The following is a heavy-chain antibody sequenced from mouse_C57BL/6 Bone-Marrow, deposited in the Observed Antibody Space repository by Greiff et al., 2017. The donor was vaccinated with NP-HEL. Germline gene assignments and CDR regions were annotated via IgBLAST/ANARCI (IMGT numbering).Heavy chain of an antibody. CDR3: TRERGFAY. Sequence: EVKLVESGGGLVQPGGSMKLSCAASGFTFSDAWMDWVRQSPEKGLEWVAEIRNKANNHATYYAESVKGRFTISRDDSKSSVYLQMNSVRAEDTGIYYCTRERGFAYWGQGTLVTVSA. J-gene: IGHJ3*01. CDR2: IRNKANNHAT. V-gene: IGHV6-6*01. CDR1: GFTFSDAW.